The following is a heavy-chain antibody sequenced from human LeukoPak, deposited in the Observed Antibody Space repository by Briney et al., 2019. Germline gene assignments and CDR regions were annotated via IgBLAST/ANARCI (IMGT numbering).Heavy chain of an antibody. V-gene: IGHV3-33*01. CDR3: ARADGIARTGAIY. Sequence: GRSLRLSCAASEFTFSSYGMHWVRQAPGKGLEWVALIWYDGSKTRYADSVKGRFTISRDNSKNTLFLQMNSLRAEDTAEYYCARADGIARTGAIYWGQGTLVTVSS. CDR2: IWYDGSKT. D-gene: IGHD6-13*01. CDR1: EFTFSSYG. J-gene: IGHJ4*02.